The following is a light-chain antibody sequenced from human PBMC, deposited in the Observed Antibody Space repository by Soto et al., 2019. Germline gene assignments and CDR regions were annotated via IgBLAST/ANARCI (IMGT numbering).Light chain of an antibody. J-gene: IGKJ1*01. Sequence: EIVMTQSPATLSLSPGQRATLSCRASHSVSSKLAWYQQRPGQAPRLLIYGASTRATGIPARFSGSGSGTEFTLTISSLQSEDFAVYYCHQYNHWLTWTFGQGTKVDI. CDR2: GAS. V-gene: IGKV3-15*01. CDR3: HQYNHWLTWT. CDR1: HSVSSK.